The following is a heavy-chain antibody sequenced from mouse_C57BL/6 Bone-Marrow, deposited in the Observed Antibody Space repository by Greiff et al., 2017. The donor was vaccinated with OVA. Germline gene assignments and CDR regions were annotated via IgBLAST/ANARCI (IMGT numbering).Heavy chain of an antibody. J-gene: IGHJ4*01. Sequence: VQLQQSGAELVKPGASVKISCKASGYAFSSYWMNWVKQRPGKGLEWIGQIYPGDGDTNYNGKFKGKATLTADKSSSTAYMQLSSLTSEDSAVYFCARPTTVVRDAMDYWGQGTSVTVSS. CDR3: ARPTTVVRDAMDY. D-gene: IGHD1-1*01. CDR1: GYAFSSYW. CDR2: IYPGDGDT. V-gene: IGHV1-80*01.